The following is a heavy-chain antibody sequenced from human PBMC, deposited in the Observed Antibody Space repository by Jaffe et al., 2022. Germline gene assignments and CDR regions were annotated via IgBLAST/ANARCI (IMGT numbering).Heavy chain of an antibody. D-gene: IGHD2-2*01. J-gene: IGHJ5*02. Sequence: QVQLVQSGAEVKKPGASVKVSCKASGYTFTGYYMHWVRQAPGQGLEWMGWINPNSGGTNYAQKFQGRVTMTRDTSISTAYMELSRLRSDDTAVYYCARGVVSLSGTNIVVVPAANLGWFDPWGQGTLVTVSS. V-gene: IGHV1-2*02. CDR3: ARGVVSLSGTNIVVVPAANLGWFDP. CDR1: GYTFTGYY. CDR2: INPNSGGT.